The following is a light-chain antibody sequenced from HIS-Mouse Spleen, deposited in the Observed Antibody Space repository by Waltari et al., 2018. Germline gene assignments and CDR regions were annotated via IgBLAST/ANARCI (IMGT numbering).Light chain of an antibody. CDR2: RNN. J-gene: IGLJ2*01. CDR3: AAWDDSLSGVV. Sequence: QSVLTQPPSASGTPGQRVTISCSGSSSNIGSNYVYWYQQLPGTAPKLIIYRNNRRPSGVPDRFAGSKSGTSASLAISGLRSEDEADYYCAAWDDSLSGVVFGGGTKLTVL. CDR1: SSNIGSNY. V-gene: IGLV1-47*01.